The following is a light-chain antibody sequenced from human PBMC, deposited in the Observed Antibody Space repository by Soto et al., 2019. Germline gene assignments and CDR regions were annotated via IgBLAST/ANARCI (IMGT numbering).Light chain of an antibody. CDR1: QSVSRGY. Sequence: EIVMTQSPGTLSLSPGETATLSFRASQSVSRGYLAWYQQKAGQAPRLLIYGASTWASGIPVRFSGSGSGIDFTLTINSLQSEDFAIYYCQQYNTWTWTFGQGTKVDIK. CDR2: GAS. J-gene: IGKJ1*01. V-gene: IGKV3-15*01. CDR3: QQYNTWTWT.